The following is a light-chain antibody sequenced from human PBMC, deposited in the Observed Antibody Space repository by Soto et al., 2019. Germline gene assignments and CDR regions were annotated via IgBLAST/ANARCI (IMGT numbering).Light chain of an antibody. CDR3: SSSAGSLPL. V-gene: IGLV2-11*01. CDR2: DVN. CDR1: SSDVGGYNY. Sequence: QSVLTQPRSVSGSPGQTVTISCTGSSSDVGGYNYVSWYQQYPGKAPKLKIYDVNKRPPGVPDRFSGSKSGYTASLTISGLQTDDEADYYCSSSAGSLPLFGTGTKLTVL. J-gene: IGLJ1*01.